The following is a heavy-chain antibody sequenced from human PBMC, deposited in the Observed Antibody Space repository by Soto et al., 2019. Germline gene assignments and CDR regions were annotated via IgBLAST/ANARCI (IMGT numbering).Heavy chain of an antibody. D-gene: IGHD6-13*01. CDR2: IIPIFGTA. CDR1: GGAFSSYA. Sequence: SVKVSCKASGGAFSSYAISWVRQAPGQGLEWMGGIIPIFGTANYAQKFQGRVTITADESTSTAYMELSSLRSEDTAVYYCARSPPYSSSWYRYYGMDVWGQGTTVTVSS. J-gene: IGHJ6*02. V-gene: IGHV1-69*13. CDR3: ARSPPYSSSWYRYYGMDV.